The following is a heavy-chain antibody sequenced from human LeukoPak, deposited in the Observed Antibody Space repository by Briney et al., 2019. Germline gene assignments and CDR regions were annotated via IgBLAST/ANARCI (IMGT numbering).Heavy chain of an antibody. Sequence: GGSLRLSCAASGFTVSSNYMSWVRQAPGQGLEWVSVLYSGGSTYYPDSVKGRFTISRDNSKNTLYLQMNSLRAEDTAVYYCARVSLIAAAGYYYYGMDVWGQGTTVTVSS. J-gene: IGHJ6*02. D-gene: IGHD6-13*01. CDR2: LYSGGST. CDR1: GFTVSSNY. CDR3: ARVSLIAAAGYYYYGMDV. V-gene: IGHV3-66*01.